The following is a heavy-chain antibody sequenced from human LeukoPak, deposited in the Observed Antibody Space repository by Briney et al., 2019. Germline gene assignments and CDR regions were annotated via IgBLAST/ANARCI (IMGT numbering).Heavy chain of an antibody. D-gene: IGHD6-13*01. V-gene: IGHV3-48*01. CDR1: GFTFSSYS. CDR3: ARDRGSSWYRILDY. CDR2: ISSSSSTL. Sequence: GGSLRLSCAASGFTFSSYSMNWVRQAPGKGLEWVSYISSSSSTLYYADSVKGRFTISRDNAKNSLYLQMNSLRAEDTAVYYCARDRGSSWYRILDYWGQGTLVTVSS. J-gene: IGHJ4*02.